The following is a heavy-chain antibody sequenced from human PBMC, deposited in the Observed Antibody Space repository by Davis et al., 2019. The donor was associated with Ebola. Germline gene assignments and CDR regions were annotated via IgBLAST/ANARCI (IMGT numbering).Heavy chain of an antibody. CDR3: AKDVYFCSGGSCLLIPSDAFDI. CDR2: ISGSGGTT. CDR1: VITFSSYA. V-gene: IGHV3-23*01. J-gene: IGHJ3*02. D-gene: IGHD2-15*01. Sequence: GGSLRLSCTDSVITFSSYAMTWVRQAPGKGLEWVSAISGSGGTTYYADSVKGRFTISRDNSKNTLYLQMNSLRAEDTAVYYCAKDVYFCSGGSCLLIPSDAFDIWGQGTMVTVSS.